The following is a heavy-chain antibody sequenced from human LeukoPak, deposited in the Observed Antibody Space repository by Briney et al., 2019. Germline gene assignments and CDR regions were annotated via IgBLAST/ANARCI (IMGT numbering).Heavy chain of an antibody. CDR1: GFTFSSYG. Sequence: GGSLRLSCAASGFTFSSYGMHWVRQAPGKGLEWVAVIWYDGSNKYYADSVKGRFTISRDNSKNTLYLQMNSLRAGDTAVYYCARDRVGATDYFDYWGQGTLVTVSS. CDR2: IWYDGSNK. CDR3: ARDRVGATDYFDY. V-gene: IGHV3-30*19. D-gene: IGHD1-26*01. J-gene: IGHJ4*02.